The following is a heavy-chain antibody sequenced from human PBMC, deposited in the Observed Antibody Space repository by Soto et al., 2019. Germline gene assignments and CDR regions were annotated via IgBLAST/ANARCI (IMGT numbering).Heavy chain of an antibody. J-gene: IGHJ6*02. CDR2: IIPILGIA. CDR3: ARVVAATHYYYGMDV. V-gene: IGHV1-69*02. CDR1: GGTFSSYT. D-gene: IGHD2-15*01. Sequence: QVQLVQSGAEVKKPGSSVKVSCNASGGTFSSYTISWVRQAPGQGLEWMGRIIPILGIANYAQKFQGRVTSTADKSTSTAYMELSSLRSEDTAVYYCARVVAATHYYYGMDVWGQGTTVTVSS.